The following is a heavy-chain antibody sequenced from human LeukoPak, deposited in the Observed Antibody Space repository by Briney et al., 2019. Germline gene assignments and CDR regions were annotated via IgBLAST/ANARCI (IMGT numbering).Heavy chain of an antibody. CDR2: IYYSGST. CDR1: GDSTSSDNYY. Sequence: SETLSLTCTVSGDSTSSDNYYGGWVRQPPGKGLEWIGNIYYSGSTYYNPSLKSRVTMSVDTSKNQFSLKLNSVTAADTAVYYCARGRPYSGGYHLDYWGQGTLVTVSS. D-gene: IGHD1-26*01. V-gene: IGHV4-39*01. J-gene: IGHJ4*02. CDR3: ARGRPYSGGYHLDY.